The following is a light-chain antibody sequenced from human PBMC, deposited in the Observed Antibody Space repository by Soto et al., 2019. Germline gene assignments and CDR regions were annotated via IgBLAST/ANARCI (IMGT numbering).Light chain of an antibody. V-gene: IGKV3-20*01. CDR3: QQYGSSIT. CDR1: ENVNQN. J-gene: IGKJ5*01. CDR2: GTS. Sequence: ELLKAQSPAILSLRPCQIATLSSRDSENVNQNLAWYQQKPGQAPRLLIYGTSSRATGIPDRFSGSGSGTDYTLPLSRLEPEDSAVFYCQQYGSSITFGQGTRLEIK.